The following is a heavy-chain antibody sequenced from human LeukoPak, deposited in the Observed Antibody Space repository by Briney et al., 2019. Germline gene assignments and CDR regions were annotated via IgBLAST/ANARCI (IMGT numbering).Heavy chain of an antibody. CDR1: GGSISSPTYY. CDR2: IYYSGST. V-gene: IGHV4-39*07. CDR3: AREGVDDKPPIPVAGIFDY. D-gene: IGHD6-19*01. J-gene: IGHJ4*02. Sequence: SETLSLTCTVSGGSISSPTYYWGWIRQSPGKGLEWIGSIYYSGSTYYNRSLKSRVTISVDTSKNQFSLKLSSVTAADRAMYYCAREGVDDKPPIPVAGIFDYWGQGTLVTVSS.